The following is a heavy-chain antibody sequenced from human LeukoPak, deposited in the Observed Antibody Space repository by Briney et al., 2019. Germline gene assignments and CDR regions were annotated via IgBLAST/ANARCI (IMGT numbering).Heavy chain of an antibody. D-gene: IGHD2-2*01. V-gene: IGHV1-2*06. Sequence: ASVKVSCKASGYTFTGYYMHWVRQAPGQGLEWMGRINPNSGGTNYAQKFQGRVTMTRDTSISTAYMELSRLRSDDTAVYYCAGTQGVPAATTDYYYYYYMDVWGKGTTVTVSS. CDR2: INPNSGGT. J-gene: IGHJ6*03. CDR1: GYTFTGYY. CDR3: AGTQGVPAATTDYYYYYYMDV.